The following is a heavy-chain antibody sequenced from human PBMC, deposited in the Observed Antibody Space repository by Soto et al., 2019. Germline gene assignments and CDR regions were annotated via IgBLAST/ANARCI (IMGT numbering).Heavy chain of an antibody. V-gene: IGHV4-34*01. CDR3: ARDKITGLFDY. CDR1: GGSFSGYY. D-gene: IGHD2-8*02. CDR2: INHSGST. J-gene: IGHJ4*02. Sequence: QVQLQQWGAGLLKPSETLSLTCAVYGGSFSGYYWTWIRQPPGTGLEWIGEINHSGSTNYNPSLKSRVTISVYTSKNQLSLKLTSVTAADTAVYYCARDKITGLFDYWGQGTLVTVSS.